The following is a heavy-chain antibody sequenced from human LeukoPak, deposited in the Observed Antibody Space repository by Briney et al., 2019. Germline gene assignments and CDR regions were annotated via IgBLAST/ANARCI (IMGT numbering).Heavy chain of an antibody. CDR1: GYTFTSYY. D-gene: IGHD2-21*02. CDR2: INPSGGST. J-gene: IGHJ4*02. V-gene: IGHV1-46*01. CDR3: ARGVAYCGGDCDYYFDY. Sequence: ASVKVSCKASGYTFTSYYMHWVRQAPGQGLEWMGIINPSGGSTSYAQKFQGRVTMTRDMSTSTVYMELSSLRSEDTAVYYCARGVAYCGGDCDYYFDYWGQGTLVTVSS.